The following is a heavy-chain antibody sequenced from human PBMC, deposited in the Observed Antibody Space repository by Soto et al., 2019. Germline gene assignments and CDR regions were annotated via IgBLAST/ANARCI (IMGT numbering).Heavy chain of an antibody. Sequence: EVQLLESGGGLVQPGGSVRLSCAASGLTFGNYAMSWVRQAPGKGLEWVSAISGDSGRTYYADSVKGRYTISRDNSQNTLYLQMNTLRAEDTAVYYCAVTPNCGRDCSAASYWYFDIWGRGTRVTVSS. J-gene: IGHJ2*01. D-gene: IGHD2-21*02. CDR2: ISGDSGRT. CDR3: AVTPNCGRDCSAASYWYFDI. CDR1: GLTFGNYA. V-gene: IGHV3-23*01.